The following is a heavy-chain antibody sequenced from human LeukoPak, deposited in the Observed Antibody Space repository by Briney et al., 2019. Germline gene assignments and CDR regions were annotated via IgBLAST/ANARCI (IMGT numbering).Heavy chain of an antibody. V-gene: IGHV1-2*06. CDR1: GYTFTGYY. Sequence: ASVKVSCKASGYTFTGYYMHWVRQAPGQGLEWMGRMNPKSGGANYAQKFQGRVTMTRDTSISTAYLDLSRLGSDDTAVYFCARGPWIQLGMDVWGKGTTVTVSS. D-gene: IGHD5-18*01. CDR3: ARGPWIQLGMDV. CDR2: MNPKSGGA. J-gene: IGHJ6*04.